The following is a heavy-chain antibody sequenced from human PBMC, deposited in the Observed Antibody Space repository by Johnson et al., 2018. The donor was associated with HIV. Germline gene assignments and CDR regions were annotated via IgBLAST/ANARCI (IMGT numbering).Heavy chain of an antibody. CDR1: GFTFDDYA. CDR3: AKDIACGGDCGSHAFDI. D-gene: IGHD2-21*01. Sequence: EVQLVESGGGVVRPGGSLRLSCAASGFTFDDYAMHWVRQAPGKGLEWVSGISWNSGSIGYADSVKGRFTISRDNAKNSLYLQMNSLRAEDTALYYCAKDIACGGDCGSHAFDIWGQGTMVTVSS. V-gene: IGHV3-9*01. CDR2: ISWNSGSI. J-gene: IGHJ3*02.